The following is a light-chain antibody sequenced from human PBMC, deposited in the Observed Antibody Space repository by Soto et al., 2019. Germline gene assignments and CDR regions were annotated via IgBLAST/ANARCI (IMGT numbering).Light chain of an antibody. CDR3: SSYAATNKFV. V-gene: IGLV2-8*01. CDR1: TSDVGAYNF. CDR2: EVS. J-gene: IGLJ1*01. Sequence: QSALAQPPSASGSPGQSVTISCTGATSDVGAYNFVSWYQQNPGRAPKLIIYEVSKRPSGVSDRFSGSKSGNTASLTVSSLQAEDEADYFCSSYAATNKFVFGAGTKVTVL.